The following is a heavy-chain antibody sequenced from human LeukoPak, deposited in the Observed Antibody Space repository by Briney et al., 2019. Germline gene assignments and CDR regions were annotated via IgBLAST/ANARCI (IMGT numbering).Heavy chain of an antibody. J-gene: IGHJ4*02. V-gene: IGHV3-43*02. D-gene: IGHD5-18*01. Sequence: GGSPRLSCAASGFTFDDYAMHWVRQAPGKGLERVSLISGDGGSTIYADSVKGRFTISRDNSKNSLYLRMNSLRTEDTALYYCAKVPLKGYNYGYYFDYWGQGTLVTVSS. CDR3: AKVPLKGYNYGYYFDY. CDR1: GFTFDDYA. CDR2: ISGDGGST.